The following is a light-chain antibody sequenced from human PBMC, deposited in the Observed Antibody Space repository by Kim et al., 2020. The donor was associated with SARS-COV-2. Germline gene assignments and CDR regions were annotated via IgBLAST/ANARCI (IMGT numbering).Light chain of an antibody. J-gene: IGLJ2*01. CDR1: SSDVGAYNY. CDR2: DVS. V-gene: IGLV2-14*01. Sequence: QSALTQPASVSGSPGQSITISCTGTSSDVGAYNYVSWYHQQPGKAPKLIIYDVSDRPSGVSNRFSGSKSGNTASLTISGLQAEDEADYYCSSYTISSTLLFGGGTQLTVL. CDR3: SSYTISSTLL.